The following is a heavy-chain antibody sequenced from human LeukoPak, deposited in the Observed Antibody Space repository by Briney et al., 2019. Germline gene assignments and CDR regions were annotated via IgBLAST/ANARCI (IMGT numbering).Heavy chain of an antibody. CDR3: AGGATGDY. J-gene: IGHJ4*02. Sequence: ASVKVSCKASGGTFSSYAISWVRQAPGQGLEWMGGIIPIFGTANYAQKFQGRVKITTDESTSTAYRELSSPRSEDTAVYYCAGGATGDYWGQGTLVTVSS. V-gene: IGHV1-69*05. D-gene: IGHD5-12*01. CDR2: IIPIFGTA. CDR1: GGTFSSYA.